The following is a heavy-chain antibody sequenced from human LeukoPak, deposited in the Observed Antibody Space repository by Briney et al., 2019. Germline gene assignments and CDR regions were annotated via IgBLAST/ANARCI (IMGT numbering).Heavy chain of an antibody. CDR1: GFTFSTYG. D-gene: IGHD6-19*01. CDR3: AKAAGSSAWYEYFHH. J-gene: IGHJ1*01. CDR2: IRYDGSNK. V-gene: IGHV3-30*02. Sequence: GGSLRLSCAASGFTFSTYGMHWVRQAPGKGLAWVAFIRYDGSNKNYADSVKGRFTISRDNSKNTLFLQMNSLRAEDTAVYYCAKAAGSSAWYEYFHHWGQGTLVTVSS.